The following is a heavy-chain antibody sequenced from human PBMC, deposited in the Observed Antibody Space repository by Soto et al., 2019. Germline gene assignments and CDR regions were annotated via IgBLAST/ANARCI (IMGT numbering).Heavy chain of an antibody. V-gene: IGHV3-30-3*01. CDR1: GFTFSSFT. Sequence: QVQLVESGGGVVQPGRSLRLSCAASGFTFSSFTMHWVRQAPGKGLEWVAFISYDDGVNKYYADSVKGRLTISSDNSKNTLFLKMNSLRAEDTAVYYCATRIAVARTPEFDYWGQGALGTVSS. CDR3: ATRIAVARTPEFDY. D-gene: IGHD6-19*01. CDR2: ISYDDGVNK. J-gene: IGHJ4*02.